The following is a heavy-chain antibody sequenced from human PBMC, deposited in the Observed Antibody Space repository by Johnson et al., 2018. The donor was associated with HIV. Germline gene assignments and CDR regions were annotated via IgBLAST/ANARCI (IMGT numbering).Heavy chain of an antibody. CDR2: ISGSGGST. D-gene: IGHD3-22*01. CDR3: AREGYYDSSGYYGAFDM. CDR1: GFTFSSYA. V-gene: IGHV3-23*04. J-gene: IGHJ3*02. Sequence: VQLVESGGGLVQPGGSLRLSCAASGFTFSSYAMSWVRQAPGKGLEWVSAISGSGGSTYYADSVKGRFIISRDNSKNTLYLQLNSLRPEDTAVYYCAREGYYDSSGYYGAFDMWGQGTMVTVSS.